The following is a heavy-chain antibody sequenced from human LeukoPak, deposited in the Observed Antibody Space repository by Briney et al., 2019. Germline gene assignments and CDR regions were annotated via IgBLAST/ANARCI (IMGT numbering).Heavy chain of an antibody. CDR3: ATITTVVTPVAFHEEPRDY. CDR2: ISSSSSYI. CDR1: GFTFSSYS. V-gene: IGHV3-21*01. D-gene: IGHD4-23*01. J-gene: IGHJ4*02. Sequence: PGGSLRLSCAASGFTFSSYSMNWVRQAPGKGLEWVSSISSSSSYIYYADSVKGRFTISRDNAKNSLYLQMNSLRAEDTAVYYCATITTVVTPVAFHEEPRDYWGQGTLVTVSS.